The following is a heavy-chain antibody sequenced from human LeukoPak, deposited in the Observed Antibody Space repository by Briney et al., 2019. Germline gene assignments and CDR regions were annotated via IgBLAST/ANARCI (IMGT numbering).Heavy chain of an antibody. CDR2: IYYSGST. V-gene: IGHV4-61*08. CDR3: ARARNAYGSGSYFDY. Sequence: SQTLSLTCTVSGGSISSGGYYWSWIRQPPGKGLEWIGYIYYSGSTNYNPSLKSRVTISVDTSKNQFSLKLSSVTAADTAVYYCARARNAYGSGSYFDYWGQGTLVTVSS. CDR1: GGSISSGGYY. J-gene: IGHJ4*02. D-gene: IGHD3-10*01.